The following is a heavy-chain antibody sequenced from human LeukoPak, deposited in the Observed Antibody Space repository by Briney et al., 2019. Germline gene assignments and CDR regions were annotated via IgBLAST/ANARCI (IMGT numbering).Heavy chain of an antibody. CDR1: GGTFSSYA. V-gene: IGHV1-69*06. D-gene: IGHD6-13*01. CDR3: AADSSSWVNFDY. Sequence: SVKVSCKASGGTFSSYAISWVRQAPGQGLEWMGGIIPIFGTANYAQKFQGRVTITADKSTSTAYMELSSLRSDDTAVYYCAADSSSWVNFDYWGQGTLVTVSS. CDR2: IIPIFGTA. J-gene: IGHJ4*02.